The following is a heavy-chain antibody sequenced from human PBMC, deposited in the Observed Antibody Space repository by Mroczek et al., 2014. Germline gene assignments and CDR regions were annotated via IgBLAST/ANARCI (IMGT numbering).Heavy chain of an antibody. CDR2: IYTSGST. J-gene: IGHJ3*02. CDR3: ARGSTVVTLTLSPSAFDI. CDR1: GGSISSGSYY. V-gene: IGHV4-61*02. Sequence: QVQLQESGPGLVKPSQTLSLTCTVSGGSISSGSYYWSWIRQPAGKGLEWIGRIYTSGSTNYNPSLKSRVTISVDTSKNQFSLKLSSVTAADTAVYYCARGSTVVTLTLSPSAFDIWGQGTMVTVSS. D-gene: IGHD4-23*01.